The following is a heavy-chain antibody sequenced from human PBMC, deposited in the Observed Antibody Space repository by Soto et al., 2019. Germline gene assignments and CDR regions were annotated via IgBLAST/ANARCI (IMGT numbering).Heavy chain of an antibody. Sequence: QVQLVQSGAEVKRPGSSVKVSCKASGDNFSSYTITWVRQAPGQGLEWMGRIIPILDTVTYAQKYQGRVTITADQSTSTAYMELNSLRSEDTAVYYCEREGGNDYVDYWGQGTLVTVSS. V-gene: IGHV1-69*08. D-gene: IGHD2-8*01. CDR2: IIPILDTV. CDR1: GDNFSSYT. J-gene: IGHJ4*02. CDR3: EREGGNDYVDY.